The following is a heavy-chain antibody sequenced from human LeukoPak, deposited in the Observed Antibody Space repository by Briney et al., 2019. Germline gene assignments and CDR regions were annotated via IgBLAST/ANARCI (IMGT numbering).Heavy chain of an antibody. CDR3: ASLPSIESN. V-gene: IGHV1-69*02. J-gene: IGHJ4*02. CDR2: LIPILGIA. CDR1: GGTFSSYT. D-gene: IGHD6-6*01. Sequence: SVKVSCKASGGTFSSYTISWVRQAPGQGLEWMGRLIPILGIANYAQKFQGRVTITADKSTSTAYMELSSLRSEDTAVYYCASLPSIESNWGQGTLVPVSS.